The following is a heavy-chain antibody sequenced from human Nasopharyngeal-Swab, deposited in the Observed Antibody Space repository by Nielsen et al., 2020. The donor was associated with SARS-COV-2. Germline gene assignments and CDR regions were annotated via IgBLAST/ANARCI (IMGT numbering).Heavy chain of an antibody. J-gene: IGHJ4*02. Sequence: SETLSLTCTVSGGSISSGSYYWSWIRQPAGKGLEWIGRIYTSGSTNYNPSLKSRVTISVDTSKNQFSLKLSSVTVADTAVYYCARDQYCSGGSCTVFDYWGQGTLVTVSS. CDR1: GGSISSGSYY. V-gene: IGHV4-61*02. D-gene: IGHD2-15*01. CDR3: ARDQYCSGGSCTVFDY. CDR2: IYTSGST.